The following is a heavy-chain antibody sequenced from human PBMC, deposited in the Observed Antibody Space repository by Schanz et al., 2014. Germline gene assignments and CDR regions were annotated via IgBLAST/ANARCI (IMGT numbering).Heavy chain of an antibody. J-gene: IGHJ5*01. CDR3: ARDRDAGGYDS. D-gene: IGHD2-8*02. CDR1: GFSFSGYG. V-gene: IGHV3-21*02. CDR2: ISSSSSYI. Sequence: VQLVESGGGLIQPGGSLRLSCAASGFSFSGYGMHWVRQAPGKGLEWVSSISSSSSYIYYADSVKGRFTISRDNAKNSVYLQMHSLRAEDTALYYCARDRDAGGYDSWGQGTLVTVSS.